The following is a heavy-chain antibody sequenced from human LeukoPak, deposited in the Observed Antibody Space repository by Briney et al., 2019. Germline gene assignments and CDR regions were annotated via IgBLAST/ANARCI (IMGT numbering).Heavy chain of an antibody. V-gene: IGHV3-23*01. D-gene: IGHD2-2*01. CDR1: GFTFSSYA. Sequence: PGGSLRLSCAASGFTFSSYAMSWVRQAPGKGLEWVSAISGSGGSTYYADSVKGRFTISRDDSKNTLYLQMNSLRAEDTAVYYCAKWRGPAAYSFYFDYWGQGTLVTVSS. CDR2: ISGSGGST. J-gene: IGHJ4*02. CDR3: AKWRGPAAYSFYFDY.